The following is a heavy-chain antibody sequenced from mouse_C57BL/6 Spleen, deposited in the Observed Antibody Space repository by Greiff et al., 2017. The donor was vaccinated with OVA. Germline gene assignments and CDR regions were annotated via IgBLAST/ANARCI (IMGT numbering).Heavy chain of an antibody. J-gene: IGHJ2*01. CDR3: ARWSNYVGY. CDR2: IDPSDSYT. V-gene: IGHV1-50*01. CDR1: GYTFTSYW. D-gene: IGHD5-1*01. Sequence: QVQLQQPGAELVKPGASVKLSCKASGYTFTSYWMQWVKQRPGQDLEWIGEIDPSDSYTNYNQKFKGKATLTVDTSSSTAYMQLSSLTSEDSAVYYCARWSNYVGYWGQGTTLTVSS.